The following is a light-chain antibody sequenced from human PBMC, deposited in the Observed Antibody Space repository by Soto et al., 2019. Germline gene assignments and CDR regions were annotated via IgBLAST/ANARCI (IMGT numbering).Light chain of an antibody. V-gene: IGKV2-28*01. J-gene: IGKJ3*01. CDR2: LGS. CDR1: QSLLHSNGYNY. CDR3: MQALQTPFT. Sequence: DIVMTQSPLSLPVTPGEPASISCRSSQSLLHSNGYNYLDWYLQKPGQSPQLLICLGSSRAAGVPGRFSGSGSGTDFTLKISRVEAEDVGVYYCMQALQTPFTFGPGTKVDIK.